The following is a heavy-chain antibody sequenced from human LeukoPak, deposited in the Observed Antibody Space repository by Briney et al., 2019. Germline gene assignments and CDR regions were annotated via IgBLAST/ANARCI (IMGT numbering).Heavy chain of an antibody. CDR3: AKGVVGDAHTPDAFDI. CDR2: ISYDGSNK. J-gene: IGHJ3*02. CDR1: GFTFSSYG. D-gene: IGHD3-10*01. Sequence: GGSLRLSCAASGFTFSSYGMHWVRQAPGKGLERVAVISYDGSNKYYADSVKGRFTISRDNSKNTLYLQMNSLRAEDTAVYYCAKGVVGDAHTPDAFDIWGQGTMVTVSS. V-gene: IGHV3-30*18.